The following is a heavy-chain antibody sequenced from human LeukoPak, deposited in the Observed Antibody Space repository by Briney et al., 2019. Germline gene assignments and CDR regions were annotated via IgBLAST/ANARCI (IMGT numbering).Heavy chain of an antibody. CDR3: ARGRVSFFAATKNWFDP. D-gene: IGHD2-15*01. V-gene: IGHV4-34*01. Sequence: PSETLSLTCAVYGGSFSGYYWSWIRQPPGKGLEWIGEINHSGSTNYNTSLKSRVTISVDTSKNQFSLKLSSVTAADTAVYYCARGRVSFFAATKNWFDPWGQGTLVTVSS. CDR2: INHSGST. J-gene: IGHJ5*02. CDR1: GGSFSGYY.